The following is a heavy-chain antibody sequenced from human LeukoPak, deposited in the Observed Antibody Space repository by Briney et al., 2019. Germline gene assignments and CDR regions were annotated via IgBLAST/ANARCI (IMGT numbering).Heavy chain of an antibody. CDR1: GGSFSGYY. CDR3: ARVSRTVTPESTVYYNTY. J-gene: IGHJ4*02. CDR2: MYYSGGT. D-gene: IGHD3-9*01. Sequence: SETLSLTCAVYGGSFSGYYWSWIRQPPEKGLEWIGYMYYSGGTKYNPSLKSRVTISVETSKNQFSLKLSSVTAADTAVYYYARVSRTVTPESTVYYNTYWGQGTLVTVTS. V-gene: IGHV4-59*01.